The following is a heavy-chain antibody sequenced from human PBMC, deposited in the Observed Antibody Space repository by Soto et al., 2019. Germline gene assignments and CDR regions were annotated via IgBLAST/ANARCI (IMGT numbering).Heavy chain of an antibody. J-gene: IGHJ6*02. D-gene: IGHD2-2*01. V-gene: IGHV4-61*01. CDR3: ARDLRYQLLPYYYYYYYGMDV. CDR2: IYYSGST. CDR1: GGSVSSGSYY. Sequence: SETLSLTCTVSGGSVSSGSYYWSWIRQPPGKGLEWIGYIYYSGSTNYNPSLKSRVTISVDTSKNQFSLKLSSVTAADTAVYYCARDLRYQLLPYYYYYYYGMDVWGQGTTVTVSS.